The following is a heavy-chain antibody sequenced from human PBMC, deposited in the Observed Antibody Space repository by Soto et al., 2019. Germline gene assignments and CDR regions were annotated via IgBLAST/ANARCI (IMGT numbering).Heavy chain of an antibody. V-gene: IGHV1-46*03. CDR1: GYTFTSYS. Sequence: ASVKVSCKASGYTFTSYSMRWVRQSPGKGLEWMGIINPSGGSTSYAQKFQGRVTMTRDTSTSTVYMELSSLRSEDTAVYYCARDGSNHRYYYYYMDVWGKGTTVTVSS. CDR3: ARDGSNHRYYYYYMDV. D-gene: IGHD1-26*01. CDR2: INPSGGST. J-gene: IGHJ6*03.